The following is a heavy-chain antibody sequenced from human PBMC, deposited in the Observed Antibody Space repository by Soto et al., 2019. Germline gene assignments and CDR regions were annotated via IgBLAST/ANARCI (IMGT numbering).Heavy chain of an antibody. J-gene: IGHJ5*02. CDR2: ISSSSSYI. D-gene: IGHD2-15*01. CDR3: ARDLRADPGYCSGGSCPRGWFDP. Sequence: PGGSLRLSCAASGFTFSSYSMNWVRQAPGKGLEWVSSISSSSSYIYYADSVKGRFTISRDNAKNSLYLQMNSLRAEDTAVYYCARDLRADPGYCSGGSCPRGWFDPWGQGTLVTVSS. CDR1: GFTFSSYS. V-gene: IGHV3-21*01.